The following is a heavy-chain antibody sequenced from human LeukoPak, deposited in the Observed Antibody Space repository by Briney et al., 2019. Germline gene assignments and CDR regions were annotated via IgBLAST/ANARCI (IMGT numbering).Heavy chain of an antibody. J-gene: IGHJ4*02. CDR3: ARDPRGSPYYFDY. D-gene: IGHD1-26*01. CDR1: GFTFSSNA. CDR2: ISYDGTNK. Sequence: GGSLRLSCAASGFTFSSNAMHWVRQAPGKGLEWVAVISYDGTNKNYADSVKGRFTISRDNSKNTVYLQMNSLRVEDAAVYYCARDPRGSPYYFDYWGQGTLVTVSS. V-gene: IGHV3-30-3*01.